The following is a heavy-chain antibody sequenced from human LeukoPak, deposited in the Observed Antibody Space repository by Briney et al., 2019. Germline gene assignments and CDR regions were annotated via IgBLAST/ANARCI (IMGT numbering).Heavy chain of an antibody. J-gene: IGHJ4*02. Sequence: SLRLSCAASGFTFDDYAMHWVRQAPGKGLEWVSGISWNSGSIGYADSVKGRFTISRDNSKNTLYLQMNSLRAEDTAVYYCAKLLYSSSWYVIGYWGQGTLVTVSS. CDR1: GFTFDDYA. V-gene: IGHV3-9*01. CDR3: AKLLYSSSWYVIGY. CDR2: ISWNSGSI. D-gene: IGHD6-13*01.